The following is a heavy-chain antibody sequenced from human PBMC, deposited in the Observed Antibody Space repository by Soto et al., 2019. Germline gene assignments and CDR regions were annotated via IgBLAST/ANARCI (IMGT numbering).Heavy chain of an antibody. CDR1: GFTFSSYG. J-gene: IGHJ6*02. CDR2: IWYDGSNK. Sequence: PGGSLRLSCAASGFTFSSYGMHWVRQAPGKGLEWVAVIWYDGSNKYYADSVKGRFAISRDNSKNTLYLQMNSLRAEDTAVYYCARDRYDFWSGKYYYYYYGMDVWGQGTTVT. CDR3: ARDRYDFWSGKYYYYYYGMDV. V-gene: IGHV3-33*01. D-gene: IGHD3-3*01.